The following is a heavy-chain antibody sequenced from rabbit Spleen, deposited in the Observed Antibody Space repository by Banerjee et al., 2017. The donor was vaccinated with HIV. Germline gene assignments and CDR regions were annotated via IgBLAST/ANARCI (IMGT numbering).Heavy chain of an antibody. V-gene: IGHV1S7*01. CDR3: ARDGAGGSYFAL. CDR1: GFTLSSYY. CDR2: IDPVFGIT. Sequence: QELVESGGGLVQAGESLKLSCKASGFTLSSYYMNWVRQAPGKGLEWIGYIDPVFGITYYANWVNGRFSISRENAQNTVFLQMTSLTAADTATYFCARDGAGGSYFALWGQGTLVTVS. J-gene: IGHJ4*01. D-gene: IGHD8-1*01.